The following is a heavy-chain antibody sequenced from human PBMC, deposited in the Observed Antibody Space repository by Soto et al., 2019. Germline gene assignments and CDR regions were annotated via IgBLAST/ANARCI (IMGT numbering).Heavy chain of an antibody. V-gene: IGHV3-23*01. D-gene: IGHD2-15*01. CDR2: ISDSGSGT. CDR1: GFRFSNYA. CDR3: SKGGDIVTYGMDV. Sequence: GGSLRLSCEGSGFRFSNYAMTWARQGPGRGLEWVSTISDSGSGTYYADSVKGRFNISRDNSKSTLYLQMHSLRAEDTAVYFCSKGGDIVTYGMDVWGQGTTVTVSS. J-gene: IGHJ6*02.